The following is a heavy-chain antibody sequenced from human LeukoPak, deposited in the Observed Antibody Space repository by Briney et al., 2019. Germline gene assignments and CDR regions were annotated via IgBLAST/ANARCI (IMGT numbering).Heavy chain of an antibody. Sequence: PETLSLTCTVSGGSISTDYWTWIRQPPGRGLEWIGYISSSGTTDYNPSLKSRVTVSVDTSKSQFSLRLTSVTATDTAVYYCARLTTYDVFSIYYYAMDVWGQGTTVTVSS. J-gene: IGHJ6*02. CDR2: ISSSGTT. CDR1: GGSISTDY. CDR3: ARLTTYDVFSIYYYAMDV. D-gene: IGHD3-9*01. V-gene: IGHV4-59*08.